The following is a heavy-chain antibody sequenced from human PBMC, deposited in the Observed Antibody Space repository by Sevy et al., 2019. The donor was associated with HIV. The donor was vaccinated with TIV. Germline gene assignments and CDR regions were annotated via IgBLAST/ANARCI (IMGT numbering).Heavy chain of an antibody. CDR2: TYYRSKWYN. CDR1: GDSVSSNSAA. CDR3: ARAGGGGDCSGGSCYSSYYYFYGMDV. J-gene: IGHJ6*02. Sequence: SQTLSLTCAISGDSVSSNSAAWNWIRQSPSRGLEWLGRTYYRSKWYNDYAVTVKSRITINPDTSNNQFSLQLNSVTPGDTAVYYWARAGGGGDCSGGSCYSSYYYFYGMDVWGQGTTVTVSS. V-gene: IGHV6-1*01. D-gene: IGHD2-15*01.